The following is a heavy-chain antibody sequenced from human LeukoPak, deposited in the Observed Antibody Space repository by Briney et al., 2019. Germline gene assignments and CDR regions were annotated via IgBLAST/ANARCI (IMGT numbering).Heavy chain of an antibody. V-gene: IGHV1-18*01. CDR3: ARELELRGNWFDP. D-gene: IGHD1-7*01. J-gene: IGHJ5*02. Sequence: GASVKVSCRASGYTFTSYGISWVRQAPGQGLEWMGWISAYNGNTNYAQKLQGRVTMTTETSTRTAYMELRSLRSDDTAVYYCARELELRGNWFDPWGQGTLVTVSS. CDR2: ISAYNGNT. CDR1: GYTFTSYG.